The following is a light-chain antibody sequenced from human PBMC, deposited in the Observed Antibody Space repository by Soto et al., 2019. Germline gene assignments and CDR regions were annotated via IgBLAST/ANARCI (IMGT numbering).Light chain of an antibody. V-gene: IGKV3-20*01. CDR3: QQYGSSPTWT. CDR2: GAS. Sequence: EIVLTQSTGTLSLSPGERATLSCRASQSVSSSYLAWYQQKPGQAPRLLIYGASSRATGIPDRFSGSGSGTDFTLTISRLEPDDFAVYYCQQYGSSPTWTFGQGTKVEIK. J-gene: IGKJ1*01. CDR1: QSVSSSY.